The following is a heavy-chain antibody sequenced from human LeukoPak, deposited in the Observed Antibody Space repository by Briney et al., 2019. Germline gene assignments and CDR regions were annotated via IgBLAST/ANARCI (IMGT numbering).Heavy chain of an antibody. CDR3: ARASDIVVVPAAMPVNLFDY. Sequence: GESLRLSCAASGFTFSSYSMNWVRQAPGKGLEWVSSIRSSSSYIYYADSVKGRFTISRDNAKNSLYLQMDSLRAEDTAVYYCARASDIVVVPAAMPVNLFDYWGQGTLV. CDR2: IRSSSSYI. CDR1: GFTFSSYS. J-gene: IGHJ4*02. V-gene: IGHV3-21*01. D-gene: IGHD2-2*01.